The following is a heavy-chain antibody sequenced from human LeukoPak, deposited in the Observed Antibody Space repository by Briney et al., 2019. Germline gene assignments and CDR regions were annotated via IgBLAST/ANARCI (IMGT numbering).Heavy chain of an antibody. Sequence: ASVKVSCKASGYTFTSYDINWVRQATGQGLEWMGWMNPNSGNTGYAQKFQGRVTMTRNTSISTAYMELSSLRSEDTAVYYCAGAGSSWYVYYYYYYYMDVWGKGTTVTISS. CDR1: GYTFTSYD. D-gene: IGHD6-13*01. CDR2: MNPNSGNT. V-gene: IGHV1-8*01. J-gene: IGHJ6*03. CDR3: AGAGSSWYVYYYYYYYMDV.